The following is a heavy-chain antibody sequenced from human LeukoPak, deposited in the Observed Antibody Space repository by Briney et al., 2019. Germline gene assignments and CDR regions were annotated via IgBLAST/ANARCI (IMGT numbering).Heavy chain of an antibody. V-gene: IGHV4-59*08. D-gene: IGHD4-17*01. Sequence: SETLSLTCTVSGGSISSYYWSWIRQPPGKGLEWIGYIYYSGSTNYNPSLKSRVTISVDTSKNQFSLKLSSVTAADTAVYYCARHDDYGDLDDYWGQGTLVTVSS. CDR3: ARHDDYGDLDDY. CDR1: GGSISSYY. J-gene: IGHJ4*02. CDR2: IYYSGST.